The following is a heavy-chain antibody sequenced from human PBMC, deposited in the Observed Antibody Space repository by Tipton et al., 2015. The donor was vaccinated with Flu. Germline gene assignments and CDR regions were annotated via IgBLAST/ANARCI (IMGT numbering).Heavy chain of an antibody. CDR1: GFTVSSNY. CDR2: IYSGGST. V-gene: IGHV3-53*01. CDR3: AKALYCSSTSCYNGMDV. Sequence: SLRLSCAASGFTVSSNYMSWVRQAPGKGLEWVSVIYSGGSTYYADSVKGRFTISRDNSKNTLYLQMNSLRAEDTAVYYCAKALYCSSTSCYNGMDVWGQGTTVTVSS. J-gene: IGHJ6*02. D-gene: IGHD2-2*02.